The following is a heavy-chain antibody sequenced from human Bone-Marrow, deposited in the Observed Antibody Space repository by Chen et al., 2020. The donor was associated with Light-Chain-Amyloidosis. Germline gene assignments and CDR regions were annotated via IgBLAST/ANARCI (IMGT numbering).Heavy chain of an antibody. CDR1: GFTFNDYA. D-gene: IGHD1-1*01. J-gene: IGHJ6*03. CDR3: VKSLIPSRYLYHNYMDV. V-gene: IGHV3-9*01. Sequence: EVQLVESGGGLVQPGRSLRLSCAASGFTFNDYAMYWVRQGPGKGLEWVSGISSNSGSIGYADSVKGRFSISRDNAKNYLHLQMNSLRPEDTALYYCVKSLIPSRYLYHNYMDVWGKGTTVIVSS. CDR2: ISSNSGSI.